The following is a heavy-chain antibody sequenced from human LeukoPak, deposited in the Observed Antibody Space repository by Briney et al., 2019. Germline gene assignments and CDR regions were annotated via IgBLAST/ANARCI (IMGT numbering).Heavy chain of an antibody. D-gene: IGHD6-6*01. J-gene: IGHJ5*02. V-gene: IGHV4-39*07. Sequence: SETLSLTCTVSGGSISSSRYYWGWIRQPPGKGLEWIGSIYYSGSTYYNPSLKSRVTISVDTSKNQFSLKLSSVTAADTAVYYCARERQPSSSSSREIRFDPWGQGTLVTVSS. CDR2: IYYSGST. CDR1: GGSISSSRYY. CDR3: ARERQPSSSSSREIRFDP.